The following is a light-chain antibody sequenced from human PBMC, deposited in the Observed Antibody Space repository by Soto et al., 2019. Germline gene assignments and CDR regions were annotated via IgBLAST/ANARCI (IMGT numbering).Light chain of an antibody. CDR3: LSAGSSATYSEV. CDR2: KDN. J-gene: IGLJ2*01. CDR1: VLPKKY. Sequence: SYELTQSPSVSVSLGQMARITCSGEVLPKKYAYWYQQKPGQFPVVLKYKDNESRSGIPERFSGSSSGTIVTLTICGVQAEGEADYYCLSAGSSATYSEVFGGGTKVTVL. V-gene: IGLV3-16*01.